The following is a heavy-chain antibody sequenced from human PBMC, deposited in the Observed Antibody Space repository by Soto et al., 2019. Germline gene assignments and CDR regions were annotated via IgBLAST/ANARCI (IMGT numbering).Heavy chain of an antibody. D-gene: IGHD3-3*01. Sequence: SETLSLTCTVSGAFLNNFFWSWIRQTPGKGLEWIGYVSQGGAAAYLAEGETTGYNPSLKSRLTMSADTSKNQFSLKLTSVTAADTAVYYCARGRTRDDFWSGSLFDYWGQGTLVTVSS. CDR2: VSQGGAAAYLAEGETT. J-gene: IGHJ4*02. V-gene: IGHV4-59*01. CDR3: ARGRTRDDFWSGSLFDY. CDR1: GAFLNNFF.